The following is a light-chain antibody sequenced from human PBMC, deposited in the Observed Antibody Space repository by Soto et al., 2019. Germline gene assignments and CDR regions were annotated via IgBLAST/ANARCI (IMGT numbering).Light chain of an antibody. CDR1: QGVSNH. V-gene: IGKV3-15*01. J-gene: IGKJ1*01. CDR3: QQYDNWPPWT. CDR2: GAS. Sequence: EIVMTQSPATLSVSPGERATLSCRASQGVSNHLAWYQQKPGQAPRLLIYGASTRATGIPARFSGSGSGIEFTLTISSLQSEDFAVYYCQQYDNWPPWTFGQGTKVEIK.